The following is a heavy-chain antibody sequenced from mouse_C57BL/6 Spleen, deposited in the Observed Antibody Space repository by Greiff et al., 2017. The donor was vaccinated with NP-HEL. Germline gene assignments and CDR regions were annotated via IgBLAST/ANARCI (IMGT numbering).Heavy chain of an antibody. D-gene: IGHD2-4*01. Sequence: EVKLVESGGGLVQPGGSLSLSCAASGFTFTDYYMSWVRQPPGKALEWLGFIRNKANGYTTEYSASVKGRFTISRDNSQSILYRQMNALRAEDSATYYCARYINYDYDEGIYYAMDYWGQGTSVTVSS. CDR1: GFTFTDYY. V-gene: IGHV7-3*01. CDR3: ARYINYDYDEGIYYAMDY. CDR2: IRNKANGYTT. J-gene: IGHJ4*01.